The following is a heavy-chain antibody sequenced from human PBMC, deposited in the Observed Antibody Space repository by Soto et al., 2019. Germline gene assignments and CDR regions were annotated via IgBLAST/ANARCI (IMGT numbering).Heavy chain of an antibody. D-gene: IGHD3-10*01. CDR2: IYHSGST. Sequence: SETLSLTCAVSGGSISSSNCLIWLRHPPGKGLEWIGEIYHSGSTNYNPSLKSRVTISVDKSKNQFSLKLSSVTAADTAVYYCARNRIRGVIQYYYYGMDVWGQGTTVTVSS. CDR3: ARNRIRGVIQYYYYGMDV. J-gene: IGHJ6*02. CDR1: GGSISSSNC. V-gene: IGHV4-4*02.